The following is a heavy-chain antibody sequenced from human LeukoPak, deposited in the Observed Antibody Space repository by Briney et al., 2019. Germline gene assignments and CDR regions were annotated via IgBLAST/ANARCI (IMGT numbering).Heavy chain of an antibody. CDR3: AKVRGTYSSGYFFDY. CDR1: GFTFDNYA. V-gene: IGHV3-9*01. D-gene: IGHD6-19*01. J-gene: IGHJ4*02. Sequence: GGSLRLSCAASGFTFDNYAMHWVRQAPGKGLEWLSIISWNSGYIGYADSVKGRFTISRDNAKKSLDLQMNSLRAEDTAFYYCAKVRGTYSSGYFFDYWGQGTLVTVSA. CDR2: ISWNSGYI.